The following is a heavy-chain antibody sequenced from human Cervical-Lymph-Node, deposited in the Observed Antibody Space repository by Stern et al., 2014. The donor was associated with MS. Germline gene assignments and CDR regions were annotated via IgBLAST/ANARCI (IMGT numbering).Heavy chain of an antibody. CDR3: ATTRWDLFTWNWFDP. J-gene: IGHJ5*02. V-gene: IGHV4-61*02. CDR1: GGSISSSGYY. Sequence: QVQLVQSGPGLVKPSQTLSLTCTVSGGSISSSGYYWSWIRQPADKGLEWIGRIHDSGSTYYNPSLKSRVTISMAQDKNQFSLKLPSVTAADTAVYYCATTRWDLFTWNWFDPWGQGTLVTVSS. CDR2: IHDSGST. D-gene: IGHD1-26*01.